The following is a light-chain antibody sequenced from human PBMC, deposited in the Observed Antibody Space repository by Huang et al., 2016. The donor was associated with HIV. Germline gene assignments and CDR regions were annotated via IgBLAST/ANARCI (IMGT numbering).Light chain of an antibody. CDR3: MEALQTPYT. V-gene: IGKV2-28*01. CDR2: LGS. Sequence: VVMTQSPLSLPVPPGEPASISCRSSQSLRHRNGLNYLDWYLQKPGQSPQLLIHLGSSRASGVPGRFSGGGSGTDVSLNISRVEAEDAGIYYCMEALQTPYTFGQGSKLEI. CDR1: QSLRHRNGLNY. J-gene: IGKJ2*01.